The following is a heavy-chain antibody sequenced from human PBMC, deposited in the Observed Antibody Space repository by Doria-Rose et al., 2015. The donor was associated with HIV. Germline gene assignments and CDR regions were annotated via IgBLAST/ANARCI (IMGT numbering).Heavy chain of an antibody. V-gene: IGHV2-26*01. CDR2: IFSDDER. CDR1: GVSLSSPGMG. CDR3: ARIKSSRWYHKYYFDF. J-gene: IGHJ4*02. D-gene: IGHD6-13*01. Sequence: QITLKESGPVLVKPTETLTLTCTVSGVSLSSPGMGVSWIRQPPGKALEWLANIFSDDERSDNTSLKSRLTISRVTSKSQVVLTMTDMDPVDTATYYCARIKSSRWYHKYYFDFWGQGTLVIVSA.